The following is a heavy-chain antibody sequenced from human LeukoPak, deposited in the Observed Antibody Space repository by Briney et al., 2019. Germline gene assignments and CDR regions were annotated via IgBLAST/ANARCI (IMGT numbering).Heavy chain of an antibody. CDR1: GGSISSYY. J-gene: IGHJ6*03. D-gene: IGHD1-26*01. V-gene: IGHV4-59*01. CDR3: ARVPARGSYYAYYYYMDV. CDR2: IYYSGST. Sequence: SETLSLTCTVSGGSISSYYWSWIRQPPGKGLEWIGYIYYSGSTNYNPSLKSRVTISVDTSKNQFSLKLSSVTAADTAVYYCARVPARGSYYAYYYYMDVWGKGTTVTVSS.